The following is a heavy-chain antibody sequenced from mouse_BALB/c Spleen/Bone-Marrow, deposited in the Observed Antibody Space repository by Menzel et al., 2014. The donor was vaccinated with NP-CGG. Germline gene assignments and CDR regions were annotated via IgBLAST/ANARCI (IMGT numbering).Heavy chain of an antibody. J-gene: IGHJ2*01. CDR3: ARKYGDY. CDR1: GYPFSSYW. V-gene: IGHV1-80*01. CDR2: IYPGDGET. Sequence: QVQLQQSGAELVRPGSSVKISCKASGYPFSSYWMNWVKQRPGQGFEWIGQIYPGDGETNYNGKFKGNATLTADKSSSTAYMQLISLTSEDSAVYFCARKYGDYWGQGTTLTVSS. D-gene: IGHD2-10*02.